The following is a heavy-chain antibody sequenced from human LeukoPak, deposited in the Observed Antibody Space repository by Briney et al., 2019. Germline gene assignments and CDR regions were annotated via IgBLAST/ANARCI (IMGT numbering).Heavy chain of an antibody. CDR2: INHSGST. J-gene: IGHJ4*02. CDR1: GGSFSGYY. CDR3: ARPGGYSSGWYRGSYYFDY. D-gene: IGHD6-19*01. V-gene: IGHV4-34*01. Sequence: TSETLSLTCAVYGGSFSGYYWSWIRQPPGKGLEWIGEINHSGSTNYNPSLKSRVTISVDTSKNQFSLKLSSVTAADTAVYYCARPGGYSSGWYRGSYYFDYWGQGTLVTVSS.